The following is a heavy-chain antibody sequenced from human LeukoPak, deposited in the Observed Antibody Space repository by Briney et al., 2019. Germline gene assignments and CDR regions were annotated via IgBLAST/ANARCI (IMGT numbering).Heavy chain of an antibody. CDR1: GGSISSYY. D-gene: IGHD2-2*01. Sequence: SEALSLTCTVSGGSISSYYWSWIRQPPGKGLEWIGYIYYSGSTNYNPSLKSRVTISVDTSKNQFSLKLSSVTAADTAVYYCARDSRYCSSTSCYYYYYYGMDVWGQGTTVTVSS. V-gene: IGHV4-59*01. J-gene: IGHJ6*02. CDR3: ARDSRYCSSTSCYYYYYYGMDV. CDR2: IYYSGST.